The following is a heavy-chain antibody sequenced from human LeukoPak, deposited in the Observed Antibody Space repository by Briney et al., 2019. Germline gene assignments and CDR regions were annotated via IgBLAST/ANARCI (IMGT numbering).Heavy chain of an antibody. J-gene: IGHJ6*03. V-gene: IGHV4-39*07. Sequence: SETLSLTCTVSGGSISSSNYYWGWIRQPPGKGLEWIGNIYYSGSTYYNPSLKSRVTISVDTSKNQFSLKLSSVTAADTAVYYCARDHGPTVATSPFYSYYMDVWGKGTTVSVSS. CDR1: GGSISSSNYY. CDR2: IYYSGST. D-gene: IGHD4-11*01. CDR3: ARDHGPTVATSPFYSYYMDV.